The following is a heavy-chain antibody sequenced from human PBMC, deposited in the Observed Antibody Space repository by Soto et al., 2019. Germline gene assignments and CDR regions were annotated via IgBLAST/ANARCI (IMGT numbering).Heavy chain of an antibody. CDR2: FIPLFGTP. J-gene: IGHJ6*01. V-gene: IGHV1-69*01. Sequence: QVQLVQSGAEVKKPASSVKVSCKASGGAFKSYVFSWVRQAPGQGLEWMGGFIPLFGTPNYAQKFQGRVTITADESTGTDYMEMSSLTSEDSAVYYCARGLTVYCAVLHYYYAMDVWGQGTTGTVSS. CDR1: GGAFKSYV. CDR3: ARGLTVYCAVLHYYYAMDV. D-gene: IGHD2-8*01.